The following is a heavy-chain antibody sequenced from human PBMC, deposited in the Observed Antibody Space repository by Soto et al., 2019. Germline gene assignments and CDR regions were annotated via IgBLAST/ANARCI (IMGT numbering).Heavy chain of an antibody. CDR3: ARHPDSSSGYYFDH. Sequence: SETLSLTCTVSGGSISSYYWSWIRQPAGKGMEWIGRIHTTDGSFYNPSLESRVTMSVDTSKNQFSLTLGSVTAADTAVYYCARHPDSSSGYYFDHWGQGTLVTVSS. D-gene: IGHD6-6*01. CDR1: GGSISSYY. J-gene: IGHJ4*02. CDR2: IHTTDGS. V-gene: IGHV4-4*07.